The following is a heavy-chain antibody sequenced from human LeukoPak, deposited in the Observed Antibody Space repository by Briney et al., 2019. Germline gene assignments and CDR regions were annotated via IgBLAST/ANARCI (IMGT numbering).Heavy chain of an antibody. V-gene: IGHV2-5*02. CDR2: IYWDDDK. CDR3: AHAYYYGSGSYPWDY. CDR1: GFSLSTSGVA. J-gene: IGHJ4*02. Sequence: SGPTLVKPTQTLTLTCTFSGFSLSTSGVAVGWIRQPPGKALEWLALIYWDDDKRYSPSLKSRLTITKDTSRNQVVLTMTNMDPVDTATYHCAHAYYYGSGSYPWDYWGQGILVTVSS. D-gene: IGHD3-10*01.